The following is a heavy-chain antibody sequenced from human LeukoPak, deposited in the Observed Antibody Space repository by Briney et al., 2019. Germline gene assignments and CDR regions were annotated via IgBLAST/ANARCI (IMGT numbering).Heavy chain of an antibody. CDR1: GGSISSSNW. CDR3: ARGTGYSSGWFY. D-gene: IGHD6-19*01. V-gene: IGHV4-4*02. CDR2: IYHSGST. J-gene: IGHJ4*02. Sequence: PSETLSLTCAVSGGSISSSNWWSWVRQPPGKGLEWIGEIYHSGSTNYNPSLKSRVTISVDTSKNQFSLKLSSVTAADTAVYYCARGTGYSSGWFYWGQGTLVTVSS.